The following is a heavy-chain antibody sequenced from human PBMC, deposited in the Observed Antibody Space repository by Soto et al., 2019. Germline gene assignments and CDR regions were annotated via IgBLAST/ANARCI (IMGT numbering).Heavy chain of an antibody. D-gene: IGHD2-21*01. CDR2: ISAYNGKR. J-gene: IGHJ3*02. CDR3: ARGRIVASIHDAFEI. V-gene: IGHV1-18*01. Sequence: QGQLLQSGDEVKKPGASVRVSCRASGYDFTSYGISWVRQAPGQGLEWVSWISAYNGKRDTAQKFQGRVIMTLTTSTDTAHMELGDLTSADTAVYYCARGRIVASIHDAFEIWGQGTMVAVSS. CDR1: GYDFTSYG.